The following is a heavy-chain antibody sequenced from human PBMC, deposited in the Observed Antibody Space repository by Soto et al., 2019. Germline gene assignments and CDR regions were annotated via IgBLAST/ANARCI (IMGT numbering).Heavy chain of an antibody. CDR1: GDTISSSDFY. Sequence: QLQLQESGPGLVKPSETLSLTCTASGDTISSSDFYWGWIRQPPGRGLEWIGNIFYSGSTYYNPSLKSRVTISVDTSRNQFPLKLSSVTAADTAVYYCARRTDYGDYSDAFDVWGHGSMVTVSS. J-gene: IGHJ3*01. CDR2: IFYSGST. V-gene: IGHV4-39*01. CDR3: ARRTDYGDYSDAFDV. D-gene: IGHD4-17*01.